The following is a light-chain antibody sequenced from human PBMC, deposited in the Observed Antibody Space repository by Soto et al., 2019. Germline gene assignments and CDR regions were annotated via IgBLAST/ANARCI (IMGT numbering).Light chain of an antibody. V-gene: IGKV4-1*01. J-gene: IGKJ2*01. CDR2: WAS. Sequence: VLTQSPSSLAVSLGERATANCRSSQSVLDNSTNKSYLAWYQKKPGHPPKLLVHWASVREAGVPDRFSGGGSGTDFTLTISSLQAEDVAVYYCRQYYSTPQTFGQGTQLEIK. CDR1: QSVLDNSTNKSY. CDR3: RQYYSTPQT.